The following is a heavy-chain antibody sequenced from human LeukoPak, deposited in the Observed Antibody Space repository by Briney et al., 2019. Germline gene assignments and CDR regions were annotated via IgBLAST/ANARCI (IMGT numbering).Heavy chain of an antibody. Sequence: PSETLSLTCTVSGGSISSSSYYWGWIRQPPGKGLEWIGSIYYSGSTYYNPSLKSRVTISVDTSKNQFSLKLSSVTAADTAVYYCARLCSSWDTNWFDPWGQGTLVTVSS. J-gene: IGHJ5*02. D-gene: IGHD6-13*01. CDR2: IYYSGST. CDR1: GGSISSSSYY. CDR3: ARLCSSWDTNWFDP. V-gene: IGHV4-39*01.